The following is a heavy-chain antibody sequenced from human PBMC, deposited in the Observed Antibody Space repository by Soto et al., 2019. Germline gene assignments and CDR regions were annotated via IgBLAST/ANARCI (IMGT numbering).Heavy chain of an antibody. D-gene: IGHD3-16*01. V-gene: IGHV3-7*03. Sequence: PGGSLRLSCAASGFSFSRFWMSWVRQTPGKGLEWVANINEDGSEKFFADSVKGRFTISRDNAKNSLSLQMNSLTADDTAVYSCARTGWPQSSYYFDYWGQGTLVTVSS. J-gene: IGHJ4*02. CDR1: GFSFSRFW. CDR2: INEDGSEK. CDR3: ARTGWPQSSYYFDY.